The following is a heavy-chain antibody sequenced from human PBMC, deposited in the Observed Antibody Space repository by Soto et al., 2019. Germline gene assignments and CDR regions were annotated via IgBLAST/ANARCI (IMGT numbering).Heavy chain of an antibody. D-gene: IGHD7-27*01. CDR3: ARGRYCLTGRCFPNWFDS. J-gene: IGHJ5*01. CDR2: IYKSATT. V-gene: IGHV4-30-4*01. Sequence: SETLSLTCSVSGDSISNLDYFWAWIRQPPGQALEYIGYIYKSATTYYNPSFESRVAISVDTSKSQFSLNVTSVTAADTAVYFCARGRYCLTGRCFPNWFDSWGQVAMGTVSS. CDR1: GDSISNLDYF.